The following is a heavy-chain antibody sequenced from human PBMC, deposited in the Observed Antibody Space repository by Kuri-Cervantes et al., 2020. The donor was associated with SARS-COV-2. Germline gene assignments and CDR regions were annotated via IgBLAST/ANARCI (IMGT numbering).Heavy chain of an antibody. D-gene: IGHD3/OR15-3a*01. CDR3: SGRVDFSSVDY. J-gene: IGHJ4*02. Sequence: ESLKISCTVSGDSITNYYLTWIRQPPGKGLEWIGYVSYNGATAYNLSLKSRVTMSLDTSKNQFSLRLSSVTAADTAVYYCSGRVDFSSVDYWGQGTLVTVSS. CDR1: GDSITNYY. CDR2: VSYNGAT. V-gene: IGHV4-59*01.